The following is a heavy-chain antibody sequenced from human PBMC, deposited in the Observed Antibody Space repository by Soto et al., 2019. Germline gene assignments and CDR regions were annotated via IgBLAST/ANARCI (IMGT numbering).Heavy chain of an antibody. V-gene: IGHV3-53*01. CDR2: IYSGGST. J-gene: IGHJ6*02. Sequence: GGSLRLSCAASGFTVSSNYMSWVRQAPGKGLEWVSVIYSGGSTYYADSVKGRFTISRDNSKNTLYLQMNSLRAEDTAVYYCGRLLGHYYYGMDVWGQGTTVTVSS. CDR1: GFTVSSNY. D-gene: IGHD2-21*01. CDR3: GRLLGHYYYGMDV.